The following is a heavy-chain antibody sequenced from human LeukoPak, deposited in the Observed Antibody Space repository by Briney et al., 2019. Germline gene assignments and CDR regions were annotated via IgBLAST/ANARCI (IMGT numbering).Heavy chain of an antibody. CDR3: ATTRGYSGSSLHFDY. CDR1: GGTFSSYA. D-gene: IGHD1-26*01. CDR2: FDPEDGET. J-gene: IGHJ4*02. V-gene: IGHV1-24*01. Sequence: VASVKVSCKASGGTFSSYAISWVRQAPGKGLEWMGGFDPEDGETIYAQKFQGRVTMTEDTSTDTAYMELSSLRSEDTAVYYCATTRGYSGSSLHFDYWGQGTLVTVSS.